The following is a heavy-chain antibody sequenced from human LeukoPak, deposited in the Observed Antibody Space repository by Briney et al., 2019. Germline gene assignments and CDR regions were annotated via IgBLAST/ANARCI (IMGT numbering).Heavy chain of an antibody. D-gene: IGHD2-15*01. CDR1: GYSFIRNW. V-gene: IGHV5-51*01. CDR2: IYPGDSDT. CDR3: ARLGTSATYFEF. Sequence: GESLQISCKGSGYSFIRNWIGWGRQMPGKGREWMAIIYPGDSDTRYSPSFQGQVTISADKSISTAYLQWSSLTASDTAMYYCARLGTSATYFEFWGQGTLVTVSS. J-gene: IGHJ4*02.